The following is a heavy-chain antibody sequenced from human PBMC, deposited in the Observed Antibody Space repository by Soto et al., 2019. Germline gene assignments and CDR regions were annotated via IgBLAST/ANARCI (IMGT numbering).Heavy chain of an antibody. CDR2: IYYSGST. CDR1: GGPISSGFYY. Sequence: PSETLSLTCPVSGGPISSGFYYWSWIRQHPGKGLEWIGYIYYSGSTYYNPSLKSRVTISVDTPKNQFSLKLSSVTAADTAVYYCARSVFPWGQGTLVTSPQ. CDR3: ARSVFP. J-gene: IGHJ5*02. V-gene: IGHV4-31*03.